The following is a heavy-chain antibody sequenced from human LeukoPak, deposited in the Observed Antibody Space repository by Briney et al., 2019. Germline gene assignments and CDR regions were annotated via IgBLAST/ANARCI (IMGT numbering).Heavy chain of an antibody. CDR3: AQSYDSSGFYNY. CDR2: IYNSGST. Sequence: PSETLSLTCTVSGGSISSSYYYWGWIRQPPGKGLEWIGSIYNSGSTHYNPSLKSRVTISVDTSKNQFSLKLSSVTAADTAVYYCAQSYDSSGFYNYWGQGTLVTVSS. CDR1: GGSISSSYYY. J-gene: IGHJ4*02. D-gene: IGHD3-22*01. V-gene: IGHV4-39*07.